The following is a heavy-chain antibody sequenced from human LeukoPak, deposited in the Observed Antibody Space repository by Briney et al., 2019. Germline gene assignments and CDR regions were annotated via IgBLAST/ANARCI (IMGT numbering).Heavy chain of an antibody. CDR1: GYSFASYW. CDR2: IYPGNSDI. J-gene: IGHJ4*02. Sequence: GESLKISCKGSGYSFASYWIAWVHQMPGKGLEWMGVIYPGNSDITYSPSFQGQVTISADKSVSTAYLHWSSLKTSDTAIYYCARHLSSITSCPNYWGQGTLVTVSS. D-gene: IGHD2-2*01. V-gene: IGHV5-51*07. CDR3: ARHLSSITSCPNY.